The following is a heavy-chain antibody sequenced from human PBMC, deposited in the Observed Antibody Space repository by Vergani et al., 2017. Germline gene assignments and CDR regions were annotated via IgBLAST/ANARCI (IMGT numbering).Heavy chain of an antibody. J-gene: IGHJ4*02. V-gene: IGHV1-18*01. CDR3: ARDRGPYDFWSGYPTDYFDY. CDR2: ISTYNGNA. D-gene: IGHD3-3*01. Sequence: QVQLVQSGPEVKKPGASVKVSCKASGYTFTSYGISWVRQAPGQGLEWMGWISTYNGNANYAQKVQGRVTMTTDTSTSTAYMELRSLRSDDTAVYYCARDRGPYDFWSGYPTDYFDYWGQGTLVTVSS. CDR1: GYTFTSYG.